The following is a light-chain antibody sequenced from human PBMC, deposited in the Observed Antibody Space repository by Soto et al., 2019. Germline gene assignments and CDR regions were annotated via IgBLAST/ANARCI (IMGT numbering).Light chain of an antibody. J-gene: IGKJ5*01. V-gene: IGKV1-8*01. CDR1: QGISSY. CDR3: QQYYSYPT. CDR2: AAS. Sequence: AIRMTQSPSSLSASTGDRVTITCRASQGISSYLAWYQQKPGKAPKLLIYAASTLQSGVPSRFSGSGSGTDFTLTISCLQSEDYATDYCQQYYSYPTFGQGTRLEIK.